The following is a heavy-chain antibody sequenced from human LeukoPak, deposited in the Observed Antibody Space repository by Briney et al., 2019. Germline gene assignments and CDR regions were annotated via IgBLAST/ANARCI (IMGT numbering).Heavy chain of an antibody. CDR2: IIPIFGTA. CDR1: GYTFTGYY. V-gene: IGHV1-69*13. D-gene: IGHD2-15*01. J-gene: IGHJ6*03. Sequence: ASVKVSCKASGYTFTGYYMHWVRQAPGQGLEWMGGIIPIFGTANYAQKFQGRVTITADESTSTAYMELSSLRSEDTAVYYCARQARYCSGGSCYRDPFLLYYYMDVWGKGTTVTVSS. CDR3: ARQARYCSGGSCYRDPFLLYYYMDV.